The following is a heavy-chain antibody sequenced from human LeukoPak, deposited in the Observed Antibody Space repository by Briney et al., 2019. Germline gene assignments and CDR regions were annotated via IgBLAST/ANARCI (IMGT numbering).Heavy chain of an antibody. J-gene: IGHJ4*02. V-gene: IGHV3-30*04. CDR1: GFTFSSYA. Sequence: PGGSLRLSCAASGFTFSSYAMHWVRQAPGKGLEWVAVISYDGSNKYYADSVKGRFTISRDNSKNTLYLQMNSLRAEDTAVYYCARTRYNWNPIDYWGQGTLVTVSS. CDR3: ARTRYNWNPIDY. CDR2: ISYDGSNK. D-gene: IGHD1-20*01.